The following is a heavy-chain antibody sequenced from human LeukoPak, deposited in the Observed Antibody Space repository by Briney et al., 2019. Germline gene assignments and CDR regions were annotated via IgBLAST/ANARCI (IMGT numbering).Heavy chain of an antibody. V-gene: IGHV3-15*01. Sequence: GGSLRLSCAASGITFSEAWMSWVRRAPGKGLEWVGRIITKRGGGTTDYAAPVKGRFTISRDDPKDTLYLQMDSLKTEDTAVYYCVKNDVFDIWGQGTMVTVSS. CDR3: VKNDVFDI. J-gene: IGHJ3*02. CDR2: IITKRGGGTT. CDR1: GITFSEAW.